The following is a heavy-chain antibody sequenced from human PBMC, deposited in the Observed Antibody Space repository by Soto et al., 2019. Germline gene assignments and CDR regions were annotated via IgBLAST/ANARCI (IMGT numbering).Heavy chain of an antibody. V-gene: IGHV3-30*03. CDR1: GFTLSIYG. J-gene: IGHJ3*01. Sequence: GSLRLSCAVSGFTLSIYGIHWVRQAPGKGLEWVAFMSYDGNKKYYADSVKGRFTISRDNAKNTMYLQMNSLRAEDTAVYYCARGDLGGFDLWGQGTTVTVSS. CDR3: ARGDLGGFDL. CDR2: MSYDGNKK. D-gene: IGHD2-21*02.